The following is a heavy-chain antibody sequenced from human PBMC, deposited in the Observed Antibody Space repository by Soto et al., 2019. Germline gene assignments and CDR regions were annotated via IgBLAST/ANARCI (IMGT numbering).Heavy chain of an antibody. Sequence: QGQLVQSGAEVKKPGASVKVSRKASGYTFNSYGITWVRQAPGQGLEWMGWISGYNGNTNYAQNLQGRVTMTTDTSTSTAYMELRSLSSDDTAVYYCARGYFSAFDIWGQGTMVTVSS. V-gene: IGHV1-18*04. CDR3: ARGYFSAFDI. J-gene: IGHJ3*02. D-gene: IGHD3-10*01. CDR2: ISGYNGNT. CDR1: GYTFNSYG.